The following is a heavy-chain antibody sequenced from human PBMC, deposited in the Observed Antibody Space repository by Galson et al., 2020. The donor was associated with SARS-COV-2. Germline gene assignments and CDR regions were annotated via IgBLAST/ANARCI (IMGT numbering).Heavy chain of an antibody. J-gene: IGHJ4*02. CDR1: GYSFSTYW. CDR3: ARLRGDGPFVYYFYY. D-gene: IGHD6-6*01. V-gene: IGHV5-51*01. Sequence: KIGESLQISCKASGYSFSTYWIGWVRQMPGQGLEWMGIISPSDSETRYSPSFQGQVTISADKSISTAYLQWSSLKASDTAMYCWARLRGDGPFVYYFYYWGQGALVAVSS. CDR2: ISPSDSET.